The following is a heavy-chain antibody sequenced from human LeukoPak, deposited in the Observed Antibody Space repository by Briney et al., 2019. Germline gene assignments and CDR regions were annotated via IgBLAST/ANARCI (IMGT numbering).Heavy chain of an antibody. V-gene: IGHV4-39*01. CDR1: GGSISSSSYY. J-gene: IGHJ3*02. D-gene: IGHD6-13*01. CDR2: IYYGGST. CDR3: ARTPYSEGAFDI. Sequence: SETLSLTCTVSGGSISSSSYYWGWIRQPPGKGLEWIGSIYYGGSTYYNPSLKSRVTISVDTSKNQFSLKLSSVTAADTAVYYCARTPYSEGAFDIWGQGTMVTVSS.